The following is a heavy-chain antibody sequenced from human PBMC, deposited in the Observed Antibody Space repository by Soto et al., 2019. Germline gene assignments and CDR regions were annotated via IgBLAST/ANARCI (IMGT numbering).Heavy chain of an antibody. Sequence: ASETLSLTCTVSGGSISNSSYYWGRIRQPPGKGLEWIGSIYYSGSTYYNPSLKSRVTISVDTSKNQFSLKLSSVTAADTAVYYCARQYYDILTGYSGYYGMDVWGQGTTVTVSS. V-gene: IGHV4-39*01. J-gene: IGHJ6*02. CDR2: IYYSGST. CDR1: GGSISNSSYY. CDR3: ARQYYDILTGYSGYYGMDV. D-gene: IGHD3-9*01.